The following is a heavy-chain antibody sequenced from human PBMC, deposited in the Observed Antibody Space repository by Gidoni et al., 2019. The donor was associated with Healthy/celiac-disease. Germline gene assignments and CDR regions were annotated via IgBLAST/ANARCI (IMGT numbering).Heavy chain of an antibody. CDR1: GGSISSSSYY. V-gene: IGHV4-39*01. D-gene: IGHD3-3*01. J-gene: IGHJ4*02. CDR2: IYYSGST. CDR3: ARHTEDFGVYFDY. Sequence: QLQLQESGPGLVKPSETLSLTCTVSGGSISSSSYYWGWIRQPPGKGLEWIGRIYYSGSTYYNPSLKSRVTISVDTSKNQFSLKLSSVTAADTAVYYCARHTEDFGVYFDYWGQGTLVTVSS.